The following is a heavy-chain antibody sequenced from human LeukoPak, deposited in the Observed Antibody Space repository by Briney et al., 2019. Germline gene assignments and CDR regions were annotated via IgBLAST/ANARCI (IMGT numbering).Heavy chain of an antibody. J-gene: IGHJ4*02. CDR2: ISSSSSYT. D-gene: IGHD6-13*01. V-gene: IGHV3-11*06. CDR1: GFTFSDYY. Sequence: GGSLRLSCAASGFTFSDYYMSWIRQAPGKGLEWVSYISSSSSYTNYADSVKGRFTISRDNAKNSLYLQMNSLRAEDTAVYYCARDEGPAAGTAYWGQGTLVTVSS. CDR3: ARDEGPAAGTAY.